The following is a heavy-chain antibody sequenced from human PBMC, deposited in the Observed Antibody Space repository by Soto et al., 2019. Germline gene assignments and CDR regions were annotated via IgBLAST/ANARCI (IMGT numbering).Heavy chain of an antibody. CDR1: GYTFTGYY. CDR3: ARDSLEVVPAANIYYYYGMDV. V-gene: IGHV1-2*04. CDR2: INPNSGGT. D-gene: IGHD2-2*01. Sequence: QVPLVQSGAEVKKPGASVKVSCKASGYTFTGYYMHWVRQAPGQGLEWMGWINPNSGGTNYAQKFQGWVTMTRDTSISTAYMELSRLRSDDTAVYYCARDSLEVVPAANIYYYYGMDVWGQGTTVTVSS. J-gene: IGHJ6*02.